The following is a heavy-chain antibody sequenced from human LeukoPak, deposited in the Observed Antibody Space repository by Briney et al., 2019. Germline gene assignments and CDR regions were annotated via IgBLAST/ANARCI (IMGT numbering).Heavy chain of an antibody. Sequence: GGSVRLSCAASGFNVSNNYMNWVRQAPGKGLEWVSVIFSSGPTYYADSVKGRFTISRDTSKNALYLQMNSLGAEDTAVYYCAISGLGFGEFRGLDYWGQGTLVTVSS. CDR3: AISGLGFGEFRGLDY. D-gene: IGHD3-10*01. V-gene: IGHV3-53*01. J-gene: IGHJ4*02. CDR1: GFNVSNNY. CDR2: IFSSGPT.